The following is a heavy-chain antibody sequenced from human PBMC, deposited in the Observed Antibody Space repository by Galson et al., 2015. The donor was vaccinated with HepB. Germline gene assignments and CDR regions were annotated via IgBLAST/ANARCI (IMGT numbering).Heavy chain of an antibody. J-gene: IGHJ4*02. CDR3: ARVADPGYSSGWYNLYFDF. CDR2: ISYDGSTK. V-gene: IGHV3-33*01. CDR1: GFTFSVYG. D-gene: IGHD6-19*01. Sequence: SLRLSCAASGFTFSVYGMNWVRQAPGKGLEWVAIISYDGSTKYYADSVKGRFTISRDNSKNTLYLQMNSLRAEDTAVYYCARVADPGYSSGWYNLYFDFWGQGTLVTVSS.